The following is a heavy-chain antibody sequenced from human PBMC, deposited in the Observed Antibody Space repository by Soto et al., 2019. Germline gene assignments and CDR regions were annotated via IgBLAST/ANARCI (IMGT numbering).Heavy chain of an antibody. CDR1: GGTFSSYT. Sequence: QVQLVQSGAEVKKPGSSVKVSCKASGGTFSSYTISWVRQAPGQGLEWMGRIIPILGIANYAQKFQGRVTITADKSTSTAYMELSSLRSEDTAVYYCARAVVAGDYNWFDPWGQGTLVTVSS. J-gene: IGHJ5*02. CDR3: ARAVVAGDYNWFDP. CDR2: IIPILGIA. D-gene: IGHD6-19*01. V-gene: IGHV1-69*02.